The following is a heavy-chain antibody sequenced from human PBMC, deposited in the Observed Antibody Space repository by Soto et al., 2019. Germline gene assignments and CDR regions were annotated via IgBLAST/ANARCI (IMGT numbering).Heavy chain of an antibody. CDR1: GFTFSSYA. CDR2: ISGSGGST. D-gene: IGHD3-10*01. V-gene: IGHV3-23*01. CDR3: AKDLDGRSGNYYYGMDV. Sequence: SGGSLRLSCAASGFTFSSYAMSWVRQAPGKGLEWVSAISGSGGSTYYADSVKGRFTISRDNSKNTLYLQMNSLRAEDTAVYYCAKDLDGRSGNYYYGMDVWGPATTVTVSS. J-gene: IGHJ6*02.